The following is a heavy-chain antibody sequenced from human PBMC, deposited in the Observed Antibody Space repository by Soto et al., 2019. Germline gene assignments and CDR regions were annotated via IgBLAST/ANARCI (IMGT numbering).Heavy chain of an antibody. CDR2: IYATGTT. CDR1: GASISGFY. D-gene: IGHD6-19*01. V-gene: IGHV4-4*07. Sequence: SETLSLTCTVSGASISGFYWSWIRKAAGKGLEWIGRIYATGTTDYNPSLKSRVMMSVDTSKKQFSLKLRSVTAADTAVYYCVRDREAGYNFYYGMDVWGQGTTVTVSS. CDR3: VRDREAGYNFYYGMDV. J-gene: IGHJ6*02.